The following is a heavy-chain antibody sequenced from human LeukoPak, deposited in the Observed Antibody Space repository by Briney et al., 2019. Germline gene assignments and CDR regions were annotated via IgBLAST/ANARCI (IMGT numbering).Heavy chain of an antibody. CDR1: GFTFNNYA. CDR2: ISGSGDAA. V-gene: IGHV3-23*01. Sequence: PGGSLRLSCAASGFTFNNYAMSWVRRAPGKGPEWVSAISGSGDAAYYAGSVKGRFTIARDSSKNTVYLQMNSLRADDTALYYCTKEEVPPYFDYWGQGILVTVSS. CDR3: TKEEVPPYFDY. J-gene: IGHJ4*02. D-gene: IGHD4/OR15-4a*01.